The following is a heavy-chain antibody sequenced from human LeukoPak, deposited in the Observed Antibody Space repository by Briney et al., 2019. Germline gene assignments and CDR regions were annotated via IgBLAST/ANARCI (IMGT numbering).Heavy chain of an antibody. CDR1: GYTFTSYD. J-gene: IGHJ6*02. V-gene: IGHV1-8*01. Sequence: ASVKVSCKASGYTFTSYDINWVRQATGQGLEWMGWMNPNSGNTGYAQKFQGRVTMTRNTSISTAYMELSSLRSEDTAVYYCARGPSLLWFGKLLFSYYYGMDVWGQGTKVTVSS. CDR2: MNPNSGNT. CDR3: ARGPSLLWFGKLLFSYYYGMDV. D-gene: IGHD3-10*01.